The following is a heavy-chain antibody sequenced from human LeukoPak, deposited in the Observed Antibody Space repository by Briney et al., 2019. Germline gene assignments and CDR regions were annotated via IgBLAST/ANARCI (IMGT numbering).Heavy chain of an antibody. CDR1: GFIFSSYS. V-gene: IGHV3-48*01. CDR3: ARGDPDISFAVAGEAFDI. J-gene: IGHJ3*02. CDR2: ISSSGSTI. D-gene: IGHD6-19*01. Sequence: GGSLRLSCAASGFIFSSYSMNWVRQAPGKGLEWVSYISSSGSTIYYADSVKGRFTISRDNSKNTLYLQMNSLRADDTAVYYCARGDPDISFAVAGEAFDIWGQGTMVTVSS.